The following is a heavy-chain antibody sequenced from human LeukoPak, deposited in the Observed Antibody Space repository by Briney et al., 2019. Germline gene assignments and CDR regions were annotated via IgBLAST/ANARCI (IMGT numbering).Heavy chain of an antibody. CDR3: ARSLTAAAGDY. D-gene: IGHD6-25*01. J-gene: IGHJ4*02. CDR1: GYRFTSYW. V-gene: IGHV5-51*01. Sequence: GESLKISCKGSGYRFTSYWIGWVRQIPGKGLEWMAIIYPADSDIRYSPSFQGQVTISADKSISTAYLQWSSLKASDTAMYYCARSLTAAAGDYWGQGTLVTVSS. CDR2: IYPADSDI.